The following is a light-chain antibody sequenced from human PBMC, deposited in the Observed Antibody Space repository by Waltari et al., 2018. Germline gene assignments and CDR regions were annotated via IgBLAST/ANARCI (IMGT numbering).Light chain of an antibody. CDR1: QSVNIY. Sequence: SGRASQSVNIYLAWYQQKPGQAPRLLIYHTSTRAAGIPDRFSGSGSGTDFSLTISRLEPEDFAVYYCQHYLRLPATFGQGTTVEI. CDR2: HTS. V-gene: IGKV3-20*01. J-gene: IGKJ1*01. CDR3: QHYLRLPAT.